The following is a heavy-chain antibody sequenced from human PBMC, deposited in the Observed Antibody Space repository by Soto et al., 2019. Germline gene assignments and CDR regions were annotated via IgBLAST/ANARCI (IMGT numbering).Heavy chain of an antibody. CDR2: IYPGDSDT. J-gene: IGHJ4*02. CDR3: ARRAGGDYDVYYFDY. CDR1: GYSFTSCW. V-gene: IGHV5-51*01. Sequence: PGESLKISCKGSGYSFTSCWIGWVRQMPGKGLEWMGIIYPGDSDTRYSPSFQGQVTISADKSISTAYLQWSSLKASDTAMYYCARRAGGDYDVYYFDYWGQGTLVTVSS. D-gene: IGHD4-17*01.